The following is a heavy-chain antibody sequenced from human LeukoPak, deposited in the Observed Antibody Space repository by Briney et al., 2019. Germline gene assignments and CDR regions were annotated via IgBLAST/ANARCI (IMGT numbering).Heavy chain of an antibody. CDR1: GGSISGYY. Sequence: SETLSLTCTVSGGSISGYYWSWIRQPPGKGLEWIGYIYYGGSTNYNPSLKSRVTISVDTSKNQFSLKLSSVTAADTAVYYCARRSAGATHFDYWGQGTLVTVSS. V-gene: IGHV4-59*08. J-gene: IGHJ4*02. D-gene: IGHD1-26*01. CDR3: ARRSAGATHFDY. CDR2: IYYGGST.